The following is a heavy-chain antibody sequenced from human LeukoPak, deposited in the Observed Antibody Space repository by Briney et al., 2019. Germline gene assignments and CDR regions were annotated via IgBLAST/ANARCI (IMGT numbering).Heavy chain of an antibody. J-gene: IGHJ4*02. CDR2: ILPIFGTA. CDR1: GGTFSSYA. V-gene: IGHV1-69*13. CDR3: ARSLPSGYYFFAY. D-gene: IGHD3-22*01. Sequence: PVKVSCKASGGTFSSYAISWVRQAPGQGLEWMGGILPIFGTANYAQKFQGRVTITATESTSTAYMELSSLRSEDTAVYYCARSLPSGYYFFAYGGQGTLVTVSS.